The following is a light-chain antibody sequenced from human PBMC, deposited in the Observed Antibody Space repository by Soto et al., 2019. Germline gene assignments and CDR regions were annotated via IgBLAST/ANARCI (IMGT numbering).Light chain of an antibody. CDR3: SSYGGSNSFIL. CDR1: SSDVGSYNF. Sequence: QSALTQPPSASGSPGQSVTISCTGPSSDVGSYNFVSWYQHHPGKAPKLILYDVIKRPSGVPDRFSGSKSGNTASLTVSGLQAEDEADYYCSSYGGSNSFILFGGGTKLTVL. J-gene: IGLJ2*01. V-gene: IGLV2-8*01. CDR2: DVI.